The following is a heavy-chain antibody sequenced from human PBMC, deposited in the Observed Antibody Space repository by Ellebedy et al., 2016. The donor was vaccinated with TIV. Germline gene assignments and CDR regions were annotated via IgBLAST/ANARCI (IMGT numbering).Heavy chain of an antibody. CDR3: ARIKLEAYLRPYYFDY. V-gene: IGHV2-70*11. CDR1: GFSLNTSGMC. D-gene: IGHD2-21*01. J-gene: IGHJ4*02. Sequence: SGPTLVKPTQTLTLTCTFSGFSLNTSGMCVSWIRQPPGKALEWLARIDWDDDKYYSPPLKTRLSLSKDTSKNQVVLTMTNMDPVDTATYFCARIKLEAYLRPYYFDYWGQGALVTVSS. CDR2: IDWDDDK.